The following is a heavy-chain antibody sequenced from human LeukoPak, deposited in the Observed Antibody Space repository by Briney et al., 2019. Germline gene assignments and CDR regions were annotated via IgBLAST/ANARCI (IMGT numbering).Heavy chain of an antibody. CDR2: INAGNGNT. Sequence: ASVKVSCKASGYTFTSYAMHWVRQAPGQRLEWMGWINAGNGNTKYSQKFQGRVTITRDTSASTAYMELSSLRSEDTAVYYCARGLDGYYGSGSYSFYYWGQGTLVTVSS. D-gene: IGHD3-10*01. CDR3: ARGLDGYYGSGSYSFYY. CDR1: GYTFTSYA. V-gene: IGHV1-3*01. J-gene: IGHJ4*02.